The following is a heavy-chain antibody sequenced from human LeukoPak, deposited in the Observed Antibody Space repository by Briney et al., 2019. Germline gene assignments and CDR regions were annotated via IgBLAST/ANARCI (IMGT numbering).Heavy chain of an antibody. Sequence: GGSLRLSCAASGFTVSSNYMSWVRQAPGKGLEWVSVIYNGDTTYYADSVKGRFTISRDNSKNTLYLQMNSLRAEDTAVYYCALLDRSGWYCIDNWGQGTLVTVSS. CDR1: GFTVSSNY. D-gene: IGHD6-19*01. J-gene: IGHJ4*02. CDR2: IYNGDTT. V-gene: IGHV3-53*01. CDR3: ALLDRSGWYCIDN.